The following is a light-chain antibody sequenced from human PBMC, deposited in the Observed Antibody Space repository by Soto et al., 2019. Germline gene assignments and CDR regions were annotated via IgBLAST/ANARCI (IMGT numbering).Light chain of an antibody. CDR2: EVT. Sequence: QSVLTQPPSASGSPGQSVTISCTGTSSDVGGYNYVSWYQQHPGKAPKLMIYEVTKRPSGVPDHFSGSKSGNTASLTVSGLQAEDEAAYYCSSYAGSNIFYVFGTGTKVTVL. J-gene: IGLJ1*01. CDR3: SSYAGSNIFYV. V-gene: IGLV2-8*01. CDR1: SSDVGGYNY.